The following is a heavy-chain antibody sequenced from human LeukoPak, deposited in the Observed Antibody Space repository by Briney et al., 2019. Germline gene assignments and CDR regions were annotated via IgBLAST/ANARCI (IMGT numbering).Heavy chain of an antibody. CDR2: IGYSAGDT. CDR3: AKDDDGHHHGVDH. Sequence: GSLRLSCAASGFTVSSYAMTWVRQAPGKGLEWVSAIGYSAGDTYYADSVKGRFTISRDNSMNTLSLQMSSLRADDTALYYCAKDDDGHHHGVDHWGQGTLVTVSS. CDR1: GFTVSSYA. J-gene: IGHJ4*02. V-gene: IGHV3-23*01. D-gene: IGHD4-17*01.